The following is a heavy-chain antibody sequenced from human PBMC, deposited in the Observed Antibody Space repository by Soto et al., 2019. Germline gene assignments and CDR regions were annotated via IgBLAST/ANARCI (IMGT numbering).Heavy chain of an antibody. CDR1: GFTFSSYS. V-gene: IGHV3-48*01. D-gene: IGHD6-13*01. Sequence: GRSLRLSCAASGFTFSSYSMNWVRQAPGKGLEWVSYISSSSSTIYYADSVKGRFTISRDNAKNSLYLQMNSLRAEDTAVYYCARDGPYSRALTWGQGTLVTVSS. J-gene: IGHJ5*02. CDR2: ISSSSSTI. CDR3: ARDGPYSRALT.